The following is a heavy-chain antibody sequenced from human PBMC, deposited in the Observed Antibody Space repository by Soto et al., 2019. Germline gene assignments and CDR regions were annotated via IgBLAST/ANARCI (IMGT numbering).Heavy chain of an antibody. V-gene: IGHV1-18*01. Sequence: QVQLVQSGAEVKKPGASVKVSCKASGYTFTSYGISWVRQAPGQGLEWMGWISAYNGNTNYAQKLQGRVTMTTDTSTRTAYVELRSMRTDDTAVYYCARDRCIYGANWLDPWGQGTLVTVSS. CDR3: ARDRCIYGANWLDP. CDR2: ISAYNGNT. CDR1: GYTFTSYG. D-gene: IGHD3-10*01. J-gene: IGHJ5*02.